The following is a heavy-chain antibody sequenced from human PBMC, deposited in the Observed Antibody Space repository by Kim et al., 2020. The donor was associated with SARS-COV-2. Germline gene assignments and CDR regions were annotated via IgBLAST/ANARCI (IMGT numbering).Heavy chain of an antibody. CDR1: GGSFSGYY. D-gene: IGHD2-8*01. V-gene: IGHV4-34*01. J-gene: IGHJ6*02. Sequence: SETLSLTCAVYGGSFSGYYWSWIRQPPGKGLEWIGEINHSGSTNYNPSLKSRVTISVDTSKNQFSLKLSSVTAADTAVYYCARGHHRGWSLYYYYYYGMDVWGQGTTVTVSS. CDR2: INHSGST. CDR3: ARGHHRGWSLYYYYYYGMDV.